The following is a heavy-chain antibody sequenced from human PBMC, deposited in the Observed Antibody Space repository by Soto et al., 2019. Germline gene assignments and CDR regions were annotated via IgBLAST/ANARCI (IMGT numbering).Heavy chain of an antibody. J-gene: IGHJ6*02. V-gene: IGHV1-69*01. Sequence: QVQLVQSGAEVKKPGSSVKVSCKASGGTFSSYAISWVRQAPGQGLEWMGGIIPIFGTVNYAQKFQGRVTITADESTSTAYMELSSLRSEDTAVYYCARDHCSGGSCYSGHYYYGMDVWGQGTTVTVSS. CDR1: GGTFSSYA. D-gene: IGHD2-15*01. CDR3: ARDHCSGGSCYSGHYYYGMDV. CDR2: IIPIFGTV.